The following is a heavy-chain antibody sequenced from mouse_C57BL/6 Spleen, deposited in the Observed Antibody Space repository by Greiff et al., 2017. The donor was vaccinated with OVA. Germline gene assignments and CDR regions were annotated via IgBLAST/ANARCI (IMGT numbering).Heavy chain of an antibody. CDR3: ARAPLSTVVAYWYFDV. Sequence: EVMLVESGPELVKPGASVKIPCKASGYTFTDYNMDWVKQSHGKSLEWIGDINPNNGGTIYNQKFKGKATLTVDKSSSTAYMELRSLTSEDTAVYYCARAPLSTVVAYWYFDVWGTGTTVTVSS. CDR2: INPNNGGT. D-gene: IGHD1-1*01. CDR1: GYTFTDYN. V-gene: IGHV1-18*01. J-gene: IGHJ1*03.